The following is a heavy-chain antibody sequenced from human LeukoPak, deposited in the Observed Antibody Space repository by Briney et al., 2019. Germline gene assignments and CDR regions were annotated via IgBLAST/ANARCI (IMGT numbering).Heavy chain of an antibody. V-gene: IGHV4-61*02. D-gene: IGHD3-3*01. CDR2: IYTSGST. CDR1: GDSISSGSYY. Sequence: PSQTLSLTCTVSGDSISSGSYYWSWIRQPAGKGLERIGRIYTSGSTNYNPSLKSRLTISVDTSKNQFSLKLSSVTAADTAVYYCAREGFWSGDDAFDIWGQGTMVTVSS. J-gene: IGHJ3*02. CDR3: AREGFWSGDDAFDI.